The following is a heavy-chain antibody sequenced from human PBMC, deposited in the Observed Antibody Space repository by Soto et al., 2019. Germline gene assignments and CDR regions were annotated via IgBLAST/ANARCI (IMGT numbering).Heavy chain of an antibody. CDR1: GYTFTSYG. J-gene: IGHJ4*02. D-gene: IGHD3-10*01. CDR3: ARDPNDYYGSGSSPR. CDR2: ISAYNGNT. Sequence: ASVKVSCKASGYTFTSYGISWVRQAPGQGLEWMGWISAYNGNTNYAQKLQGRVTMTTDTSTSTAYMELRSLRSDDTAVYYCARDPNDYYGSGSSPRWGQGTLVTVSS. V-gene: IGHV1-18*01.